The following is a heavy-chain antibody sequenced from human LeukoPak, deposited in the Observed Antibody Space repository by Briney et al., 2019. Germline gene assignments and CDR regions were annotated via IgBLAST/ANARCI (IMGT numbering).Heavy chain of an antibody. CDR1: GFIFSSYN. V-gene: IGHV3-48*01. CDR2: ISSSSSTM. D-gene: IGHD6-13*01. J-gene: IGHJ4*02. Sequence: GGSLRLSCAASGFIFSSYNINWVRQAPGKGLEWISYISSSSSTMYYADSVKGRFTISRDNAKNSLNRQMSSLRAEDTAVYYCARDHRAAAGLFDYWGQGTLVTVSS. CDR3: ARDHRAAAGLFDY.